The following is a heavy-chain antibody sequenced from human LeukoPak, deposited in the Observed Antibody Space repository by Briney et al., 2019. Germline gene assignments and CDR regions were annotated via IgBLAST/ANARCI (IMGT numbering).Heavy chain of an antibody. CDR3: ARAAGPYYYYGMDV. V-gene: IGHV3-13*01. CDR2: IGTAGDT. D-gene: IGHD6-13*01. CDR1: GFTFSSYD. Sequence: GGSLRLSCAASGFTFSSYDMHWVRQATGKGLEWVSAIGTAGDTYYPASVKGRFTISRENAKNSLYLQINSLRAGDTAVYYCARAAGPYYYYGMDVWGQGTTVTVSS. J-gene: IGHJ6*02.